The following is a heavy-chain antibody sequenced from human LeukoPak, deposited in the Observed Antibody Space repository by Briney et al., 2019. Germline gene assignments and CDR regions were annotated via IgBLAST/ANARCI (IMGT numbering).Heavy chain of an antibody. J-gene: IGHJ4*02. V-gene: IGHV3-23*01. Sequence: GGSLRLSCAASGFTFSSYAMSWVRQAPGKGLEWVSSISSSGGSTYFADSEKGRFTISRDNSKNTLYLQMNSLRAEDTAVYYCAKGVDYDILTDWGQGTLVTVSS. CDR3: AKGVDYDILTD. CDR1: GFTFSSYA. D-gene: IGHD3-9*01. CDR2: ISSSGGST.